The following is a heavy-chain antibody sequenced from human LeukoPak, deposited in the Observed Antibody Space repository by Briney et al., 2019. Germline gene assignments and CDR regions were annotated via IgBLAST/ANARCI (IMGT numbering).Heavy chain of an antibody. J-gene: IGHJ4*02. V-gene: IGHV3-74*01. CDR3: AREGAPGRLDY. Sequence: GGSLRLSCAASGFTFSSYWMHWVRQVPGKGLVWVSRIKTDGGRIGYADSVRGRFTISRDNARNTLSLQMNSLRAEDTAVYYCAREGAPGRLDYWGQGILVTVSS. D-gene: IGHD3-16*01. CDR2: IKTDGGRI. CDR1: GFTFSSYW.